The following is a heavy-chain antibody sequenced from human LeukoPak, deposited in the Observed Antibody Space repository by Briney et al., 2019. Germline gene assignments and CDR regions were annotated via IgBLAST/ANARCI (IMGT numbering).Heavy chain of an antibody. J-gene: IGHJ4*02. Sequence: GASVKVSCKASGYTFTGYYMHWVRQAPGQGLEWMGWINPNSGGTNYAQKFQGRVTMTRDTSISTAYIELSRLRSDDTAVYYCARFRAVIDYLIDYWGQGTLVTVSS. CDR3: ARFRAVIDYLIDY. D-gene: IGHD3-10*01. CDR1: GYTFTGYY. V-gene: IGHV1-2*02. CDR2: INPNSGGT.